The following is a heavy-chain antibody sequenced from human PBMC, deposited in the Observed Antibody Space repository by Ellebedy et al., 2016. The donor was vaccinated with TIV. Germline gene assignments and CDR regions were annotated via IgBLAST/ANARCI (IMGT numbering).Heavy chain of an antibody. J-gene: IGHJ4*02. V-gene: IGHV3-48*01. Sequence: GGSLRLSXEASVFTFSSYGMNWVRQAPGKGLEWLSYISYTSGSIYYADSVKGRLTISRDNSKSTLYLQMNSLTAEDTAMYYCAKEAAEAKEGAAAYLSYDYWGQGTLVTVSS. CDR1: VFTFSSYG. CDR3: AKEAAEAKEGAAAYLSYDY. CDR2: ISYTSGSI. D-gene: IGHD6-25*01.